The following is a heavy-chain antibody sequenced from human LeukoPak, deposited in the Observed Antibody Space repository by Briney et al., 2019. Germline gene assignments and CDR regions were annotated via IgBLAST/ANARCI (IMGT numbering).Heavy chain of an antibody. CDR1: GYSFSSGYY. V-gene: IGHV4-38-2*02. Sequence: SETLSLTCAVSGYSFSSGYYWGWLRPPPGKGVGWVGRIYNSGSTYYNPSLKSRVTISVDTSKNQFSLKLSSVTAADTAVYYWARDQLLWCGELQMPYGMDVWGKGTTVTVSS. D-gene: IGHD3-10*01. CDR3: ARDQLLWCGELQMPYGMDV. CDR2: IYNSGST. J-gene: IGHJ6*04.